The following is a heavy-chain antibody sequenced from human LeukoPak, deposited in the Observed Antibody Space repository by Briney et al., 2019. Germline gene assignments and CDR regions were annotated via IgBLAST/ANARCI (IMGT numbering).Heavy chain of an antibody. V-gene: IGHV4-59*08. CDR3: ARHDNRGYYSLFY. J-gene: IGHJ4*02. CDR1: GFTFSNAW. Sequence: GSLRLSCAASGFTFSNAWMSWVRQAPGKGLEWIAHVHYSGSTKSSPSLRSRVTTSVDTSKKQFSLKLSSVTAADAAVYYCARHDNRGYYSLFYWGRGTLVTVSS. D-gene: IGHD3-22*01. CDR2: VHYSGST.